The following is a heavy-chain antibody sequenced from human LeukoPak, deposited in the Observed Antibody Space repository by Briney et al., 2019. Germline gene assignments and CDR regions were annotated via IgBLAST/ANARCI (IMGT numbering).Heavy chain of an antibody. CDR1: GFIFSSHW. Sequence: GGSLRLSCAASGFIFSSHWMNWVRQAPGKGLEWVANIKQDGSEKYYVDSVKGRFTISRDNAKNSLYLQMNSLRAEDTAVYYCARVGYCSSIDCYGTYYFDYWGQGALVTVSS. D-gene: IGHD2-2*01. CDR3: ARVGYCSSIDCYGTYYFDY. J-gene: IGHJ4*02. V-gene: IGHV3-7*01. CDR2: IKQDGSEK.